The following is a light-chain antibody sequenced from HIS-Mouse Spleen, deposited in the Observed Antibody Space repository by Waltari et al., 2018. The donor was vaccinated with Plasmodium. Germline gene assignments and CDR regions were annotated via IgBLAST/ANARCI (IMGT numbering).Light chain of an antibody. J-gene: IGKJ5*01. Sequence: EIVMMQSPATLSVSPGERATLSCRASQSVSSNLAWYQQKPGQAPRFLISWVSTRATGIPARFSGRGAGTEVTLTISDMQSEDFAVYYCHQDNNWPTFGQGTRLEIK. CDR2: WVS. CDR1: QSVSSN. CDR3: HQDNNWPT. V-gene: IGKV3-15*01.